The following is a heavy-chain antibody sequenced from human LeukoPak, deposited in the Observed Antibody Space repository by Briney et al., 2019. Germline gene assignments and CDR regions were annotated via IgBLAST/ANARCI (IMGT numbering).Heavy chain of an antibody. D-gene: IGHD3-22*01. CDR2: IYYSGST. Sequence: PSQTLSLTCTVSGGSISSGDYYWSWIRQPPGKGLEWIGYIYYSGSTYYNPSLKSRVTISVDTSKNQFSLKLSSVTAADTAVYCCARVEDSSGSNAFDIWGQGTMVTVSS. CDR1: GGSISSGDYY. CDR3: ARVEDSSGSNAFDI. J-gene: IGHJ3*02. V-gene: IGHV4-30-4*01.